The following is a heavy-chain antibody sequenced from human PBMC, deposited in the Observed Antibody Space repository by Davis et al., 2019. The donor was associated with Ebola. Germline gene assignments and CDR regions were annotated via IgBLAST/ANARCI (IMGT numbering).Heavy chain of an antibody. CDR1: GYTFTSYA. V-gene: IGHV1-3*01. CDR3: ARDYGSGSYDY. Sequence: ASVKVSCKASGYTFTSYAMHWVRQAPGQRLEWMGWINAGNGNTKYSQKFQGRVTITRDTSASTAYMELSRLRSDDTAVYYCARDYGSGSYDYWGQGTLVTVSS. D-gene: IGHD3-10*01. J-gene: IGHJ4*02. CDR2: INAGNGNT.